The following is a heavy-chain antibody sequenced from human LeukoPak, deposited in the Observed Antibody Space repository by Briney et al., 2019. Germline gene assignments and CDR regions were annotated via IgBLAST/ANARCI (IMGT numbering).Heavy chain of an antibody. D-gene: IGHD4-11*01. Sequence: SVKVSCKASGGTFSSYAISWVRQAPGQGLEWMGRIIPILGIANYAQKFQGRVTITADKSTSTAYMELSSLRSEDTAVYYCARDSNQRPFDYWCQGTLVTVSS. CDR2: IIPILGIA. CDR3: ARDSNQRPFDY. CDR1: GGTFSSYA. J-gene: IGHJ4*02. V-gene: IGHV1-69*04.